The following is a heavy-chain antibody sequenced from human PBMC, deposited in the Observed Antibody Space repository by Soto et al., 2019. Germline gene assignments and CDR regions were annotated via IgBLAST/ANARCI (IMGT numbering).Heavy chain of an antibody. CDR3: AKALTGDPRGPNHDAFDI. Sequence: GGSLRLSCAASGFTFSSYAMSWVRQAPGKGLEWVSAISGSGGSTYYADSVKGRFTISRDNSKNTLYLQMNSLRAEDTAVYYCAKALTGDPRGPNHDAFDIWGQGTMVTVSS. V-gene: IGHV3-23*01. D-gene: IGHD7-27*01. CDR2: ISGSGGST. CDR1: GFTFSSYA. J-gene: IGHJ3*02.